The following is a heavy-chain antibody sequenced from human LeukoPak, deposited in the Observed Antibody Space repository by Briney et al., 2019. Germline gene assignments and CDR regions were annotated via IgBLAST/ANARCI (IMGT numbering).Heavy chain of an antibody. V-gene: IGHV3-48*01. J-gene: IGHJ4*02. CDR2: IGFDSGNT. Sequence: GGSLRLSCAASGFTFSDYSMNRVRQAPGKGLEWISYIGFDSGNTNYADSVKGRFTISGDKAKNSLYLQMNSLRVEDTAVYYCARDYKYAFDNWGQGTLVTVSS. CDR1: GFTFSDYS. CDR3: ARDYKYAFDN. D-gene: IGHD5-24*01.